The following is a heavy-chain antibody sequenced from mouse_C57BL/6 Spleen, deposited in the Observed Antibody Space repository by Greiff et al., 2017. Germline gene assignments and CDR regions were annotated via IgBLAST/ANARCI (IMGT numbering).Heavy chain of an antibody. V-gene: IGHV1-9*01. CDR1: GYTFTGYW. CDR2: ILPGSGST. Sequence: QVQLKQSGAELMKPGASVKLSCKATGYTFTGYWIEWVKQRPGHGLEWIGEILPGSGSTNYNEKFKGKATLTVDTSSSTAYMQLSSLTSEDSAVYFCARGGTYYDYLYAMDYWGQGTSVTVSS. J-gene: IGHJ4*01. CDR3: ARGGTYYDYLYAMDY. D-gene: IGHD2-4*01.